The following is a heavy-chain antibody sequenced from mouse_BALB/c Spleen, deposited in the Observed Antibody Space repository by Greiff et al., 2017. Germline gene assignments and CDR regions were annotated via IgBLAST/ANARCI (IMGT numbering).Heavy chain of an antibody. CDR1: GFTFSSYD. CDR3: ASSYYGNSGGFAY. V-gene: IGHV5-6*01. CDR2: ISSGGSYT. Sequence: EVQLVESGGDLVKPGGSLKLSCAASGFTFSSYDMSWVRQTPDKRLEWVATISSGGSYTYYPDSVKGRFTISRDNAKNTLYLQMSSLKSEDTAMYDCASSYYGNSGGFAYWGQGTLVTVSA. D-gene: IGHD2-10*01. J-gene: IGHJ3*01.